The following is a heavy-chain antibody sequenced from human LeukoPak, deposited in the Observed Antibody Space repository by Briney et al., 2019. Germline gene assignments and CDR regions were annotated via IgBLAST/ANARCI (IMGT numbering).Heavy chain of an antibody. Sequence: PGGSLRLSCAASGFTFSSYSMNWVRQAPGKGLEWVSSISSSSTYIYYADSVKGRFTISRDNAKNSLYLQMNSLRAEDTAVYFCAKDLVVTPDYWGQGTLVTVSS. CDR2: ISSSSTYI. CDR1: GFTFSSYS. CDR3: AKDLVVTPDY. J-gene: IGHJ4*02. D-gene: IGHD3-22*01. V-gene: IGHV3-21*06.